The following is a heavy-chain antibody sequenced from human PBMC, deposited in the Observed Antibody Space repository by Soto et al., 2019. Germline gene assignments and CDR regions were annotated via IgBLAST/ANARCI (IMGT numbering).Heavy chain of an antibody. CDR3: ASGYCTTTICEPWLDP. J-gene: IGHJ5*02. CDR1: GYAFTSYW. CDR2: IYPGDSDT. Sequence: GESLKISCTASGYAFTSYWIACVRQMPGKGLEWMGIIYPGDSDTRYSPSFEGQVTISVDKSITTAYLRGNSLKASDTAMYYCASGYCTTTICEPWLDPSARGTLVPVSS. D-gene: IGHD2-2*03. V-gene: IGHV5-51*03.